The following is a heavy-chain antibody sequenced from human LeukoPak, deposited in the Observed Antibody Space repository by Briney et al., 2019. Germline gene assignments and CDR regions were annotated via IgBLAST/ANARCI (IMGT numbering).Heavy chain of an antibody. CDR3: AKDFYRYYYDSSGIDY. CDR1: GFTFSSYG. Sequence: GGSLRLSCAASGFTFSSYGMHWVRQAPGKGLEWVAFIRYDGSNKYYADSVKGRFTISRDNSKNTLYLQMNSLRAEDTAVYYCAKDFYRYYYDSSGIDYWGQGTLVTVSS. J-gene: IGHJ4*02. D-gene: IGHD3-22*01. CDR2: IRYDGSNK. V-gene: IGHV3-30*02.